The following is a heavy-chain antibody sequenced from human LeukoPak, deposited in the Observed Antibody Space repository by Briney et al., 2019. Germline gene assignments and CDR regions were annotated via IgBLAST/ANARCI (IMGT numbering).Heavy chain of an antibody. CDR3: ARESPGVGVVPFGFDY. Sequence: SETLSLTCTVSGGSISSGDYYWSWIRQPPGKGLEWIGYIYYSGSTYYNPSLKSRVTISVDTSKNQFSLKLSSVTAADAAVYYCARESPGVGVVPFGFDYWGQGTLVTVSS. CDR1: GGSISSGDYY. J-gene: IGHJ4*02. CDR2: IYYSGST. D-gene: IGHD3-3*01. V-gene: IGHV4-30-4*08.